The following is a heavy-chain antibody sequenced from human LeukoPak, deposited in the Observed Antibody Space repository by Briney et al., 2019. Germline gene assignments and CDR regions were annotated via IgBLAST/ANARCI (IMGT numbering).Heavy chain of an antibody. V-gene: IGHV3-9*01. Sequence: GGSLRLSCAASGFTFDDYAMHWVRQAPGKCLEWVSGISWNSGSIGYADSVKGRFTISRDNAKNSLYLQMNSLRAEDTALYYCAKAMALSVFWFDPWGQGTLVTVSS. CDR1: GFTFDDYA. CDR3: AKAMALSVFWFDP. J-gene: IGHJ5*02. CDR2: ISWNSGSI. D-gene: IGHD1-14*01.